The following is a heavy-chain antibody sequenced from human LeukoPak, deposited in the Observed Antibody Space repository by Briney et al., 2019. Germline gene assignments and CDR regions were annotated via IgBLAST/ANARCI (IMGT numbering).Heavy chain of an antibody. CDR2: IIPIFGTA. D-gene: IGHD3-3*01. CDR1: RGTFSSYA. CDR3: ARDLTPNYYDFWSGYYGLAY. V-gene: IGHV1-69*13. J-gene: IGHJ4*02. Sequence: GASVKVSCKASRGTFSSYAISWVRQAPGQGLEWMGGIIPIFGTANYAQKFQGRVTITADESTSTAYMELSSLRSEDTGVYYCARDLTPNYYDFWSGYYGLAYWGQGTLVTVSS.